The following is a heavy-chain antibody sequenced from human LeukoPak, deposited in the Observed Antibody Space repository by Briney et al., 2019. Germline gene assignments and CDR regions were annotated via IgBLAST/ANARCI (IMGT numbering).Heavy chain of an antibody. CDR1: GGSISHYY. CDR3: ARQEGGTTYDY. V-gene: IGHV4-59*08. CDR2: INYSGST. J-gene: IGHJ4*02. D-gene: IGHD1-7*01. Sequence: ASETLSLTCTVSGGSISHYYWSWIRQPPGKGLEWIGYINYSGSTDYNPSLKSRVTISVDTSKNQFSLKLSSVTAADTAFYYCARQEGGTTYDYWGRGTLVTVSS.